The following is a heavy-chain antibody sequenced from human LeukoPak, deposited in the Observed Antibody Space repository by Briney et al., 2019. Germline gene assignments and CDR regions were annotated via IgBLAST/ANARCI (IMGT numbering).Heavy chain of an antibody. V-gene: IGHV1-2*02. D-gene: IGHD2-8*01. J-gene: IGHJ5*02. CDR2: INPNSGGT. CDR3: ARGANVLMVYAKGFDH. CDR1: GYTFTGYY. Sequence: GASVKVSCKASGYTFTGYYMHWVRQAPGQGLVWMGWINPNSGGTNYAQKFQGRVNMTRDTSISTAYMELCRLRSDDTAVYYCARGANVLMVYAKGFDHWDQGTLVTVSS.